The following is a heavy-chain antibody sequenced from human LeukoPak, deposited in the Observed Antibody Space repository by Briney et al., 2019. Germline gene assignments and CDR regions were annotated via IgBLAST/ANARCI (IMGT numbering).Heavy chain of an antibody. CDR2: ISAYNGNT. D-gene: IGHD6-19*01. CDR1: GYTFTSYG. V-gene: IGHV1-18*01. J-gene: IGHJ3*02. Sequence: SVKVSCKASGYTFTSYGISWVRQAPGQGLEWMGWISAYNGNTNYAQKLQGRVTMTTDTSTSTACMELRSLRSDDTAVYYCARESPYSSGWYGDAFDTWGQGTMVTVSS. CDR3: ARESPYSSGWYGDAFDT.